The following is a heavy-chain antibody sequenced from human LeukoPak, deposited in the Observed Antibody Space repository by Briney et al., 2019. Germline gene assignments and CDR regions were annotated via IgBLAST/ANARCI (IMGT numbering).Heavy chain of an antibody. CDR1: GGSISSYY. CDR2: IYYSGST. CDR3: ARRGYRSGGSCYSYFDY. D-gene: IGHD2-15*01. Sequence: PETLSLTCTVSGGSISSYYWSWIRQPPGKGLEWIGYIYYSGSTNYNPSLKSRVTISVDTSKNQFSLKLSSVTAADTAVYYCARRGYRSGGSCYSYFDYWGQGTLVTVSS. V-gene: IGHV4-59*08. J-gene: IGHJ4*02.